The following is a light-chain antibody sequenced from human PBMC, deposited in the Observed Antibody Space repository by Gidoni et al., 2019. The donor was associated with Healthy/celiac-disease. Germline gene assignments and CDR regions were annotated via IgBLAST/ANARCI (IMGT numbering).Light chain of an antibody. Sequence: DIQMTQSPSSLSASVGDRITITCRASQSISSYLNWYQQKPGKAPKLLIYAASSLQRGVPSRFSGSGSGTDFTITISSLQPEDFATYYCQQSYSTPYTFGQXTKLEIK. J-gene: IGKJ2*01. CDR1: QSISSY. CDR3: QQSYSTPYT. V-gene: IGKV1-39*01. CDR2: AAS.